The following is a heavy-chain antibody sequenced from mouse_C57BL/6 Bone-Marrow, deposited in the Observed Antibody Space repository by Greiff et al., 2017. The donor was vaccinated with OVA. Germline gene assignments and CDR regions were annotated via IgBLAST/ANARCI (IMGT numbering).Heavy chain of an antibody. CDR2: ISDGGSYT. Sequence: EVMLVESGGGLVKPGGSLKLSCAASGFTFSSYAMSWVRQTPEKRLEWVATISDGGSYTYYPDNVKGRFTISRDNAKNNLYLQMSHLKSEDTAMDYCESDSLDYGPGYWGQGTTLTVSS. D-gene: IGHD1-2*01. V-gene: IGHV5-4*03. CDR3: ESDSLDYGPGY. CDR1: GFTFSSYA. J-gene: IGHJ2*01.